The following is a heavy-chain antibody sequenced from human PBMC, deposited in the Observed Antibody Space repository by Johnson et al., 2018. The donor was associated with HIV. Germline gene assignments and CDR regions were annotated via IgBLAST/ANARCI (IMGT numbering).Heavy chain of an antibody. D-gene: IGHD6-13*01. V-gene: IGHV3-33*01. CDR1: GLILSGYG. J-gene: IGHJ3*02. Sequence: QVQLVESGGDVVQPGTSLRLSCEASGLILSGYGLHWVRQAPGKGLEWVAVIWPDGNNRYYADSVKGRFTISRDNSKNTLYLQMNSLRAEDTAVYYCARECSSTRWTYGFDIWGQGTMVTVSS. CDR2: IWPDGNNR. CDR3: ARECSSTRWTYGFDI.